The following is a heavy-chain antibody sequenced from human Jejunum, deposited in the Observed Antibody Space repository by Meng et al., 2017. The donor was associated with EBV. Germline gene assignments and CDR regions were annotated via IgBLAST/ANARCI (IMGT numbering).Heavy chain of an antibody. D-gene: IGHD5-24*01. CDR2: IHHSGST. J-gene: IGHJ4*02. Sequence: QVQLQVSGPGRVKPSGTLSLTCAVSGGSISTDNWWSWVRQPPGKGLEYIGEIHHSGSTKYNPSLKSRVTISVDKSNNHFSLKLSSVTAADTAVYYCARDRGVEDYWGQGTLVTVSS. CDR1: GGSISTDNW. CDR3: ARDRGVEDY. V-gene: IGHV4-4*02.